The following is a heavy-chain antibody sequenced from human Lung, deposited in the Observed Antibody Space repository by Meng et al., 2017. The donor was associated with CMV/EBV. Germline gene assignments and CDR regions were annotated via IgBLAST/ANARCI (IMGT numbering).Heavy chain of an antibody. D-gene: IGHD2-2*01. V-gene: IGHV3-23*01. J-gene: IGHJ3*02. CDR2: ISGSGGST. Sequence: GGSLRLSCAASGFTFSSYAMSWVRQAPGKGLEWVSAISGSGGSTYYADSVKGRFTISRDNSKNTLYLQMNSLRAEDTAVYYCARGHWGCSSTSCYLDAFEIWGQGKMVTVSS. CDR3: ARGHWGCSSTSCYLDAFEI. CDR1: GFTFSSYA.